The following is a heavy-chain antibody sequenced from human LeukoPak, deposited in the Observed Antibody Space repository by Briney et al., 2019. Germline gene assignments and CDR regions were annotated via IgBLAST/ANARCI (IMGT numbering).Heavy chain of an antibody. CDR2: IYYTGST. J-gene: IGHJ4*02. CDR3: ARQNDRSHDY. Sequence: TSETLSLTCTVSGGSISSYHWSWLRQPPGKELEWIGYIYYTGSTNYNPSLKSRVTISVDTSKNQFSLKLRSVTAADTAVYYCARQNDRSHDYWGQGTLVTVSS. D-gene: IGHD1-1*01. CDR1: GGSISSYH. V-gene: IGHV4-59*08.